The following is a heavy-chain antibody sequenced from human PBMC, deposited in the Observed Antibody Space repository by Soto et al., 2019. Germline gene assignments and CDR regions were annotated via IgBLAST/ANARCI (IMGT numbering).Heavy chain of an antibody. CDR3: ARDGGSRAYSKGWFFDL. CDR1: GFTVSSPY. V-gene: IGHV3-53*02. D-gene: IGHD3-22*01. J-gene: IGHJ2*01. CDR2: LYSGGNT. Sequence: EVQLVETGGGLIQPGGSLRLSCAASGFTVSSPYMSWVRQAPGKGLEWVSLLYSGGNTFYADSVKGRFTISRDNSKNTLYLQMNSLRAEDTAVYYCARDGGSRAYSKGWFFDLWGRGTLVTVSS.